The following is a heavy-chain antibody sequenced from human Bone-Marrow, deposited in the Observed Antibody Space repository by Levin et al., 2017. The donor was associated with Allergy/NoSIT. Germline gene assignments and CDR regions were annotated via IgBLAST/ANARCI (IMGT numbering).Heavy chain of an antibody. V-gene: IGHV3-9*01. CDR2: ISWNSGSI. CDR1: GFTFDDYA. J-gene: IGHJ4*02. Sequence: PGGSLRLSCAVSGFTFDDYAMHWVRQAPEKGLEWVSGISWNSGSIAYADSVKGRFTISRDNAKNSLYLQMNSLRAEDTAFYYCAKTSSSSWYIDYWGQGTLVTVSS. D-gene: IGHD6-13*01. CDR3: AKTSSSSWYIDY.